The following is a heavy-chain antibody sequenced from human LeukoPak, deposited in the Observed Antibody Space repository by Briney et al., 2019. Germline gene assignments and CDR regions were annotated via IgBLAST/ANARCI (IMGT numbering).Heavy chain of an antibody. CDR3: ARSSYSSSSSV. V-gene: IGHV3-7*03. D-gene: IGHD6-6*01. J-gene: IGHJ3*01. CDR2: INSDGSEG. Sequence: GGSLRLSCAVSGFTFSGAWMRWSRQAPGKGLEWVASINSDGSEGYYADVVKGRFTISRDNAKNSLYLQINSLRAEDTAVYYCARSSYSSSSSVWGQGTMVTVSS. CDR1: GFTFSGAW.